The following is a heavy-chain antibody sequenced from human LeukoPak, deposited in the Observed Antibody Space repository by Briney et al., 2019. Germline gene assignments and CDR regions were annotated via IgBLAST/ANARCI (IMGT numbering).Heavy chain of an antibody. CDR2: ISGSGGST. CDR1: GFTFSSYA. Sequence: GGSLRLPCAASGFTFSSYAMSWVRQAPGKGLEWVSAISGSGGSTYYADSVKGRFTISRDNSKNTLYLQMNSLRAEDTAVYYCAIMIPAPSYYFDYWGQGTLVTVSS. CDR3: AIMIPAPSYYFDY. D-gene: IGHD2-8*01. J-gene: IGHJ4*02. V-gene: IGHV3-23*01.